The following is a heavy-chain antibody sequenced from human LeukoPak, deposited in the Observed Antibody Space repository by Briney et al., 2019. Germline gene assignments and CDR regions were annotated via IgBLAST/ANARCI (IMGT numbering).Heavy chain of an antibody. J-gene: IGHJ4*02. V-gene: IGHV3-23*01. D-gene: IGHD3-9*01. Sequence: GGSLRLSCAASGFTFSSYAMNWVRQTPGKGLEWVAGISSGDRTFHAESVKGRFTISRDKSKDTLYLQMNSLRAEDTAVYYCAKDATASPYFHWFDNWGQGTQVIVSS. CDR2: ISSGDRT. CDR1: GFTFSSYA. CDR3: AKDATASPYFHWFDN.